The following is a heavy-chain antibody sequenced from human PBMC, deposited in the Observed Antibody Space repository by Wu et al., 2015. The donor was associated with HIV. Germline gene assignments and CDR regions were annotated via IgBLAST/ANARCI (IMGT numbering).Heavy chain of an antibody. CDR1: GDTFSTST. CDR2: IIPIFGKA. D-gene: IGHD6-13*01. J-gene: IGHJ4*02. V-gene: IGHV1-69*12. Sequence: QVHLVQSGAEVKKPRSSVKVSCKASGDTFSTSTFTWVRQTPGQGLQWMGGIIPIFGKANYAQRFHDRLAIIADGSTTTAYMELRNLRSEDTAVYFCTRSSFAGSSDTWYSFDKWGQGTLVTVS. CDR3: TRSSFAGSSDTWYSFDK.